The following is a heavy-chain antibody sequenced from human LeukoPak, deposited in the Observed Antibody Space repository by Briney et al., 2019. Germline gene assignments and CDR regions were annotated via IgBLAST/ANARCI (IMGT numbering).Heavy chain of an antibody. J-gene: IGHJ4*02. D-gene: IGHD3-22*01. V-gene: IGHV3-23*01. CDR1: GFTFSSYA. Sequence: GGSLRLSCSASGFTFSSYATHWVRQAPGKGLDLVSAISGSGRSTYYADTVKGRFTISRDSVRNTLYLQMSSLRAEDTAVYYCARDLGPYYYDSSGYYLDYWGQGTLVTVSS. CDR3: ARDLGPYYYDSSGYYLDY. CDR2: ISGSGRST.